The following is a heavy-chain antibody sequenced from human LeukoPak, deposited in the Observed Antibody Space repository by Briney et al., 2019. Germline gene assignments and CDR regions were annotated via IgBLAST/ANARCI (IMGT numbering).Heavy chain of an antibody. V-gene: IGHV1-2*04. CDR1: GYTFTGYY. D-gene: IGHD6-19*01. CDR3: ARDNPPWQQWLIRREYNWFDP. CDR2: INPNSGGT. J-gene: IGHJ5*02. Sequence: GASVKVSCKASGYTFTGYYMHWVRQAPGQGLEWMGWINPNSGGTNYAQKFQGWFTMTRDTSISTAYMELSRLRSDDTAVYYCARDNPPWQQWLIRREYNWFDPWGQGTLVTVSS.